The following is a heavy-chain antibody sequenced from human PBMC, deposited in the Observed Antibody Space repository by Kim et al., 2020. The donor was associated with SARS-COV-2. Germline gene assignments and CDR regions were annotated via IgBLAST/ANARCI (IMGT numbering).Heavy chain of an antibody. V-gene: IGHV1-18*01. Sequence: AQKLQGRVTMTTDTSTSTAYMELRSLRSDDTAVYYCARDWHSSSWYWFDPWGQGTLVTVSS. D-gene: IGHD6-13*01. J-gene: IGHJ5*02. CDR3: ARDWHSSSWYWFDP.